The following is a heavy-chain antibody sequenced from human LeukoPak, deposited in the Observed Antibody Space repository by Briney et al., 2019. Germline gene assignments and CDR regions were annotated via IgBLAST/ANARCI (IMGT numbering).Heavy chain of an antibody. CDR3: ARDHYDSSGYHLLDY. Sequence: GGSLSLSCAVSGFTFRIYWMHCVRHAPGEGLGWVSRINSDGSRTSYADSAKGRLTIFRDNAKNTLYLQMNSLRAEDTAVYYCARDHYDSSGYHLLDYWGQGTLVTVSS. J-gene: IGHJ4*02. D-gene: IGHD3-22*01. CDR1: GFTFRIYW. CDR2: INSDGSRT. V-gene: IGHV3-74*01.